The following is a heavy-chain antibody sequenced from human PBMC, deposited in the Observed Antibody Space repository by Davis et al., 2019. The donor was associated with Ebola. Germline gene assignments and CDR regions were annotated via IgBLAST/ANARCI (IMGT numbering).Heavy chain of an antibody. Sequence: GESLKISCAASGFTFSSYAMSWVRQAPGKGLEWVSAISGSGGSTYYADSVKGRFTISRDNSKNTLYLQMNSLRAEDTAVYYCARPTQNYDILTGYYYGMDVWGKGTTVTVSS. CDR3: ARPTQNYDILTGYYYGMDV. CDR2: ISGSGGST. CDR1: GFTFSSYA. V-gene: IGHV3-23*01. J-gene: IGHJ6*04. D-gene: IGHD3-9*01.